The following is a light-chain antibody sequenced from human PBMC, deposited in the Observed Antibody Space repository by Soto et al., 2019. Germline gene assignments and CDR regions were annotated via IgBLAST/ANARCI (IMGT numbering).Light chain of an antibody. CDR3: QHYDSARWT. CDR2: DAS. Sequence: EIVLTQSPGTLSLSPGERATLSCRASQSISSTYLTWYHQRPGQAPRLXIYDASRRETGIPERFSGSGSGTEFSRTISRLEPEDFAVYYCQHYDSARWTFGLGTKVDIK. J-gene: IGKJ1*01. V-gene: IGKV3-20*01. CDR1: QSISSTY.